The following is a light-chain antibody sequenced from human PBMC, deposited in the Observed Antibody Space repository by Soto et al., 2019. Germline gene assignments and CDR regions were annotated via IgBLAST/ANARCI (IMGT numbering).Light chain of an antibody. V-gene: IGKV3-15*01. Sequence: EIVMTQSPATLSVSPGERATLSCRASQSVSSNLAWYQQKPGQAPRLLIYGASTRATGIPARFSGSGSGTEFTLTISSLQSEDFAVHYCQQYNNCPPATFGQGTKVDIK. CDR1: QSVSSN. CDR3: QQYNNCPPAT. CDR2: GAS. J-gene: IGKJ1*01.